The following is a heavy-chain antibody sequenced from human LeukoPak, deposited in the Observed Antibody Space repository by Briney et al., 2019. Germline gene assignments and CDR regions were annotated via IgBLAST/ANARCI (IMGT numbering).Heavy chain of an antibody. D-gene: IGHD6-13*01. CDR1: GFTFSDYY. CDR2: ISSSGSTI. CDR3: ARGDSSSWWLFDY. Sequence: TGGSLRLSCAASGFTFSDYYMSWIRQAPGKGLEWFSYISSSGSTIYYADSVKGRFTISRDNAKNSLYLQMNSRRAEDTALYYCARGDSSSWWLFDYWGQGTLVTVSS. V-gene: IGHV3-11*01. J-gene: IGHJ4*02.